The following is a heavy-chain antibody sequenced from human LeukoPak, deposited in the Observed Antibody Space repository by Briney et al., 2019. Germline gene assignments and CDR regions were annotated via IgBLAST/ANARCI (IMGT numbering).Heavy chain of an antibody. CDR2: ISYDGSNK. CDR1: GFTFSSYA. V-gene: IGHV3-30*04. D-gene: IGHD5-18*01. J-gene: IGHJ4*02. Sequence: GGSLRLSCAASGFTFSSYAMHWVRQAPGKGLEWVAVISYDGSNKYYADSVEGRFTISRDNSKNTLYLQMNSLRAEDTAVYYCARAGYSYPTGGWDYWGQGTLVTVSS. CDR3: ARAGYSYPTGGWDY.